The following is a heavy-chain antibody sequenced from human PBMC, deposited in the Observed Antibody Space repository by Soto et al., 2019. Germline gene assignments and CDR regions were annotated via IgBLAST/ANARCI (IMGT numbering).Heavy chain of an antibody. CDR3: ARVIAAAGRNSFDY. D-gene: IGHD6-13*01. V-gene: IGHV3-7*01. Sequence: GGSLRLSCAASGFTFSSYWMSWVRQAPGKGLEWVANIKQDGSEKYYVDSVKGRFTISRDNAKNSLYLQMNSLRAEDTAVYYCARVIAAAGRNSFDYWGQGTLVTVSS. J-gene: IGHJ4*01. CDR1: GFTFSSYW. CDR2: IKQDGSEK.